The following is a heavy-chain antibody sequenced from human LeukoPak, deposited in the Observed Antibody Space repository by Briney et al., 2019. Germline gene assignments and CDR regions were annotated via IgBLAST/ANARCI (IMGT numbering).Heavy chain of an antibody. CDR3: ARDLAVGRWPLWHFDL. V-gene: IGHV3-33*01. J-gene: IGHJ2*01. Sequence: GRSLRLSCAAPGFTFRNYGMHWVRQAPGKGLEWVAVIWYDGSDKYYADSVKGRFTTSRDKPKNTLYLQMNSLRAEDTAVYFCARDLAVGRWPLWHFDLWGRGTLVTVSS. CDR1: GFTFRNYG. D-gene: IGHD5-24*01. CDR2: IWYDGSDK.